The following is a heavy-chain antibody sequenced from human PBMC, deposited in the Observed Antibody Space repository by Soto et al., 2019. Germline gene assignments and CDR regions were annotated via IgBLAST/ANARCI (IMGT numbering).Heavy chain of an antibody. D-gene: IGHD2-2*01. CDR2: INHSGST. V-gene: IGHV4-34*01. Sequence: SETLSLTCAVYGGSFSGYYWSWIRQPPGKGLEWIGEINHSGSTNYNPSLKSRVTISVDTSKNQFSLKLSSVTAADTAVYYCATGYCSSTSCYYYYYMDVWGKGTTVT. CDR1: GGSFSGYY. J-gene: IGHJ6*03. CDR3: ATGYCSSTSCYYYYYMDV.